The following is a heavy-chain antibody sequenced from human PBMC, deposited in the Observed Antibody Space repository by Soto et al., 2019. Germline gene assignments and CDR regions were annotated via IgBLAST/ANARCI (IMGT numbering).Heavy chain of an antibody. D-gene: IGHD6-6*01. J-gene: IGHJ5*02. Sequence: QVQLQESGPGLVKPSQTLSLTCTVSGGSISSGDYYWSWIRQPPGKGLEWIGYIYYSGSTYYNPSLXSGXTISVDTSKNQFSLKLSSVTAADTAVYYCARERPDGARLDPWGQGTLVTVSS. CDR3: ARERPDGARLDP. CDR1: GGSISSGDYY. CDR2: IYYSGST. V-gene: IGHV4-30-4*01.